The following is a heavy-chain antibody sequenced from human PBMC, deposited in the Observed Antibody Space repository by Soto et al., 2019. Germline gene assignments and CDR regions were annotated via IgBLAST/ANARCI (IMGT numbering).Heavy chain of an antibody. Sequence: EVQVVESGGGLVQPGGSLRLSCAASGFIVSSSYMSWVRQAPGKGLEWVAVIYSAGSTYYADSVKGRFTIYRDSSKNTLDLQMDSLRAEATAVYSSAISPTRTNYADSFDPWGQGTLVTVSS. J-gene: IGHJ5*02. V-gene: IGHV3-66*01. CDR1: GFIVSSSY. CDR2: IYSAGST. D-gene: IGHD4-4*01. CDR3: AISPTRTNYADSFDP.